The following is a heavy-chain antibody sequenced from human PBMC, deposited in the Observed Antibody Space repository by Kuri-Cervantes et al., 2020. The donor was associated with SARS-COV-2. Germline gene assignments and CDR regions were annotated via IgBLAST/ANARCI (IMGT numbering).Heavy chain of an antibody. CDR3: ARRGYYGSGSFSK. Sequence: SETLSLTCTVSGYSISSGYYWGWIRQPPGKGLEWIGSIYHSGSTYYNPSLKSRVTISVDTSKNQFSLKLSSVTAADTAVYYCARRGYYGSGSFSKWGQGTLVTVSS. D-gene: IGHD3-10*01. CDR1: GYSISSGYY. J-gene: IGHJ4*02. V-gene: IGHV4-38-2*02. CDR2: IYHSGST.